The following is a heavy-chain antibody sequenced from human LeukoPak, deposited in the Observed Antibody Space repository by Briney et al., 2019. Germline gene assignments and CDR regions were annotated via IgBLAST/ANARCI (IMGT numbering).Heavy chain of an antibody. J-gene: IGHJ3*02. CDR3: AKDHGRTSAYDAFDI. Sequence: GGSLRLSCAASGFTFSSYWMSWVRQAPGKGLEWVANIKQDGSEKYYVDSVKGRFTISRDNSKNTLYLQMNSLRAEDTAVYYCAKDHGRTSAYDAFDIWGQGTMVTVSS. V-gene: IGHV3-7*01. CDR1: GFTFSSYW. CDR2: IKQDGSEK. D-gene: IGHD3-16*01.